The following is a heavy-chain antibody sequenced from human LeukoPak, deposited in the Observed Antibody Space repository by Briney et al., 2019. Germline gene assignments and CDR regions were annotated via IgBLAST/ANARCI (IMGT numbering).Heavy chain of an antibody. D-gene: IGHD3-3*01. J-gene: IGHJ5*02. CDR1: GFTVSTNY. Sequence: GGSLRLSCAASGFTVSTNYMSWVRQAPGKGLEWLSVIYSCGSTYYADSVKGRFTISRDNSKNTLYLQMNSLRAEDAAVYYCARLNLSYYDFWSGYSPWDWFDPWGQGTLVTVSS. CDR3: ARLNLSYYDFWSGYSPWDWFDP. CDR2: IYSCGST. V-gene: IGHV3-66*01.